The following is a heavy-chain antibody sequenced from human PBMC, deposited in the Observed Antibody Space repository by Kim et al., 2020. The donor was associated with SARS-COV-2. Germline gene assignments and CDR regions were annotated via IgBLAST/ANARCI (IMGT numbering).Heavy chain of an antibody. D-gene: IGHD4-17*01. Sequence: SETLSLTCTVSGGSISSGSYYWSWIRQPAGKGLEWIGRIYTSGSTNYNPSLKSRVTISVDTSKNQFSLKLSSVTAADTAVYYCARERVGPHNYGGNGDFDYWGQGTLVTVSS. CDR3: ARERVGPHNYGGNGDFDY. CDR2: IYTSGST. V-gene: IGHV4-61*02. J-gene: IGHJ4*02. CDR1: GGSISSGSYY.